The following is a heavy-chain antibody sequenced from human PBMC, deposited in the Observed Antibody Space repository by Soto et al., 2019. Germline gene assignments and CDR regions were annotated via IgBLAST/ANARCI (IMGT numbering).Heavy chain of an antibody. D-gene: IGHD1-26*01. J-gene: IGHJ4*02. CDR2: IYSSGST. CDR1: GGAISGYY. CDR3: ASIHVGGAVDYFDY. Sequence: PSETLSLTCTVTGGAISGYYWTWIRQSDGEGLEWIGRIYSSGSTNYNPSLKSRVTISLDTSMNYFSLRLSSVTAADTAVYYCASIHVGGAVDYFDYWGQGTLVTVSS. V-gene: IGHV4-4*07.